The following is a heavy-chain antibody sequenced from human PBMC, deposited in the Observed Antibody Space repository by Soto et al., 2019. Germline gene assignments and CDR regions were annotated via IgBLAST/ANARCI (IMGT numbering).Heavy chain of an antibody. CDR3: GRVRRPLNGGRYDTSGDFDY. CDR1: GYSFIGYG. CDR2: ISVYNGNT. Sequence: QVQLVQSGAEVKEPGASVKVSCTASGYSFIGYGLSWVRQAPGQGLEWMGWISVYNGNTNYAQNFHVRGTVTADTLAITVYMGRRIPRSDDTVLYYWGRVRRPLNGGRYDTSGDFDYWGQGTLVTFSA. D-gene: IGHD3-22*01. V-gene: IGHV1-18*01. J-gene: IGHJ4*02.